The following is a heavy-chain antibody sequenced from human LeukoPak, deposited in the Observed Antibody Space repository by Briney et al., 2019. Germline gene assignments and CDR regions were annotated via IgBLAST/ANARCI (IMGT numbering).Heavy chain of an antibody. J-gene: IGHJ6*02. CDR3: ARLPGTTSVYYYYGMDV. V-gene: IGHV5-51*01. Sequence: GESLKISCKGSGYSFTSYWIGWVRQMPGKGLEWMGIIYPGDSDTRYSPSFQGQVTISADKSISTAYLQWSSLKASDTAMCYCARLPGTTSVYYYYGMDVWGQGTTVTVSS. D-gene: IGHD1-7*01. CDR1: GYSFTSYW. CDR2: IYPGDSDT.